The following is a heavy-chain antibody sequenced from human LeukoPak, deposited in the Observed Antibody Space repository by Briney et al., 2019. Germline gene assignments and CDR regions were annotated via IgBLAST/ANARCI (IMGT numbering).Heavy chain of an antibody. CDR3: ARLPTITFFDY. CDR2: FYYSGST. D-gene: IGHD5-12*01. CDR1: GGSITSSSDY. Sequence: SETLSLTCTVSGGSITSSSDYWGWIRQPPGKGLQWIGSFYYSGSTSYNPSLKSRVTISVDTSKNQFSLKLSSVTAADTAVYYCARLPTITFFDYWGQGTLVTVSS. J-gene: IGHJ4*02. V-gene: IGHV4-39*01.